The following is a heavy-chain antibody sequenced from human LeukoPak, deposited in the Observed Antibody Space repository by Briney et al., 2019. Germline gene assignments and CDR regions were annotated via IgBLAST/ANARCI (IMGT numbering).Heavy chain of an antibody. D-gene: IGHD6-6*01. CDR1: GFTFSDYY. V-gene: IGHV3-7*01. Sequence: GGSLRLSCAASGFTFSDYYMSWIRQAPGKGLEWVAHINQDGSEEHYMDSAKARFTISRDNAKNSQYLQMNSLRAEDTAVYYCARASTITVRPGGYYHYYMDVWGKGTTVTVSS. J-gene: IGHJ6*03. CDR3: ARASTITVRPGGYYHYYMDV. CDR2: INQDGSEE.